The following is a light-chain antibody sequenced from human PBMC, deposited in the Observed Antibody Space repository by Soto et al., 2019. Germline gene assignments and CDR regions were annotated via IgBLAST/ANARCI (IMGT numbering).Light chain of an antibody. V-gene: IGKV1-9*01. CDR3: EQVNSFPIT. Sequence: IQLTQSPSSLSASVGDRVTLTCLASQGISSYLGRYQQKPGKAPKLLIYDASNLRSGVPSRFSGSGSGTDFTLTISSLQPEDFATYYCEQVNSFPITYGQGTRLEIK. CDR2: DAS. CDR1: QGISSY. J-gene: IGKJ5*01.